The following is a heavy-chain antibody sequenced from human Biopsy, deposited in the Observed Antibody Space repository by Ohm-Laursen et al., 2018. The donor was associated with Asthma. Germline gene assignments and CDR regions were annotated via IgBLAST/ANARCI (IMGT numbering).Heavy chain of an antibody. CDR3: AGFCSGGNCPDH. Sequence: SETLSLTWTVSGVSIRSYYWTWIRQPPGKGLERIGNIHYSGSTYSNPSLKSRVTISVDTSKKQISLRLSSVIAADTAVYYCAGFCSGGNCPDHWGQGTLVTVSS. J-gene: IGHJ4*02. CDR1: GVSIRSYY. D-gene: IGHD2-15*01. CDR2: IHYSGST. V-gene: IGHV4-59*01.